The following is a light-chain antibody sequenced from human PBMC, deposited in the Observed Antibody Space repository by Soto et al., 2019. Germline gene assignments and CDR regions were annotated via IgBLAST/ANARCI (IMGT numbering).Light chain of an antibody. V-gene: IGKV1-5*01. Sequence: DIQMTQSPSTLSASVGDRVTITCRASQSLSRWLAWYQQKPGTAPRLLIYDASILQSGVPSRFIGSGSGTEFTLTISSLQPDDFATYYSQEYDGYQWTFGQGTMVEIQ. CDR3: QEYDGYQWT. CDR1: QSLSRW. CDR2: DAS. J-gene: IGKJ1*01.